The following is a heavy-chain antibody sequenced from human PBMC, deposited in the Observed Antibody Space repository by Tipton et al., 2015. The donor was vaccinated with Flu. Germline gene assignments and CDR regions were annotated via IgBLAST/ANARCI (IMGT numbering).Heavy chain of an antibody. CDR3: ARQIGGGDCY. Sequence: SLRLSCAASGFTLSDYWMTWVRQAPGKGLEWVANINQDGSVKYFVDSVKGRFTISRDNAKNLVYLQMDSLRAGDTALYYCARQIGGGDCYWGQGTLVTVSS. J-gene: IGHJ4*02. CDR2: INQDGSVK. CDR1: GFTLSDYW. V-gene: IGHV3-7*03. D-gene: IGHD2-21*01.